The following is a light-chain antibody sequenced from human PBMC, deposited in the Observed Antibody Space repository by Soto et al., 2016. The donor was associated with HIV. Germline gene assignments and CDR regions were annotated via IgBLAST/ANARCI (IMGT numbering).Light chain of an antibody. CDR1: TLRNYY. Sequence: SSELTQEPAVSVALGQTVTITCQGDTLRNYYASWYQQKPGQAPLLVISGKNNRPSGIPDRFSGSHSGHTSSLTITGAQADDDGDYYCNSRDSSGLHLGVFGSGTQGHRP. V-gene: IGLV3-19*01. CDR3: NSRDSSGLHLGV. CDR2: GKN. J-gene: IGLJ1*01.